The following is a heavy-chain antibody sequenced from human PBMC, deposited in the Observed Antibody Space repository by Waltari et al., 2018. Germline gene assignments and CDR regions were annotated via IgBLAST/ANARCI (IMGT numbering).Heavy chain of an antibody. CDR1: GGSISSSNW. V-gene: IGHV4-4*02. D-gene: IGHD1-26*01. Sequence: QVQLQESGPGLVKPSGTLSLTCAVSGGSISSSNWLSWVRPPPGKGLEWIGEIYHSGVTNYNPSLKSRVTISVDKSKNQFSLKLSSVTAADTAVYYCARDSGSRGYYYYYGMDVWGQGTTVTVSS. J-gene: IGHJ6*02. CDR3: ARDSGSRGYYYYYGMDV. CDR2: IYHSGVT.